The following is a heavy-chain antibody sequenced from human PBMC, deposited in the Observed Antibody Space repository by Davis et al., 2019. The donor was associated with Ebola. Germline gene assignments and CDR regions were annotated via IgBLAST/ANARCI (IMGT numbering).Heavy chain of an antibody. Sequence: GESLKISCAASGFTFSTYSINWVRQAPGKGLEWVSSISSTSYYIYYADSLKGRFTISRDNAKNSLYLQMNSLRAEDTAVYYCARTGGYSSGWIDYWGQGTLVTVSS. CDR1: GFTFSTYS. V-gene: IGHV3-21*01. J-gene: IGHJ4*02. CDR3: ARTGGYSSGWIDY. CDR2: ISSTSYYI. D-gene: IGHD6-19*01.